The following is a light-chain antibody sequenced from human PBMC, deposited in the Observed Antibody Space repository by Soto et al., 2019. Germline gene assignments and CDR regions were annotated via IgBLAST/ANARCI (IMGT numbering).Light chain of an antibody. CDR1: QSVSSN. Sequence: EIVMTQSPATLSVSPGERATLSCRASQSVSSNLAWYQQKPGQAPRLLIYGASTRATGIPARFSGSGSGTEFTLTISSLQSADFAVYYCQQYNNWQWTFGQGTKVEIK. J-gene: IGKJ1*01. CDR2: GAS. V-gene: IGKV3-15*01. CDR3: QQYNNWQWT.